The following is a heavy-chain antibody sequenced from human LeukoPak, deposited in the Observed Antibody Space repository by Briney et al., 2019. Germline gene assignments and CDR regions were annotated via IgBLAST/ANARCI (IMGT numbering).Heavy chain of an antibody. V-gene: IGHV3-23*01. CDR2: ISGSGDTT. CDR1: GFSFSSYA. J-gene: IGHJ4*02. Sequence: GGSLRLSCAASGFSFSSYAMTWVRQAPGKGLEWVSGISGSGDTTFYADSVRGRFTISRDNSKNTLYLQMNSLRAEDTAVYYCAREYEQLVSYYFDYWGQGTLVTVSS. D-gene: IGHD6-13*01. CDR3: AREYEQLVSYYFDY.